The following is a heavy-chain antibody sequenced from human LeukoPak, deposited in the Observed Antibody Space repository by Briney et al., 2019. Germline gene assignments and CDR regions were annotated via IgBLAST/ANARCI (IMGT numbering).Heavy chain of an antibody. CDR3: ARVTGYDSSGHYGAFDI. D-gene: IGHD3-22*01. J-gene: IGHJ3*02. CDR2: IWNDGSNK. V-gene: IGHV3-33*01. Sequence: SGGSLRLSCAASGFTFNVYGIHWVRQAPGKGLEWVAVIWNDGSNKYYADSVKGRFTISRDNSKNTLYLQMNSLRAEDTAVYYCARVTGYDSSGHYGAFDIWGQGTMVTVSS. CDR1: GFTFNVYG.